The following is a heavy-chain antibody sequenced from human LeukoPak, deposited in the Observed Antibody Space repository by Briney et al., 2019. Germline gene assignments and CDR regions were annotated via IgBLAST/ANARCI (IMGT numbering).Heavy chain of an antibody. D-gene: IGHD1/OR15-1a*01. V-gene: IGHV3-64*02. CDR1: GFTFSNCA. Sequence: GGSLRPSCAASGFTFSNCAMQWVRQAPGRRLEFVSAIGRDGAGPYYADSVKGRFTLSRDNSKNTLYLQMGSLRPEDMAVYYCRFVVATSDRDYWGQGTLVTVSS. CDR2: IGRDGAGP. CDR3: RFVVATSDRDY. J-gene: IGHJ4*02.